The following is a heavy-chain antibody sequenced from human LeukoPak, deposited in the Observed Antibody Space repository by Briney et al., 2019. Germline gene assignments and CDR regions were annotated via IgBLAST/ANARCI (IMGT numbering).Heavy chain of an antibody. CDR2: ISSGSSFI. Sequence: GGSLRLSCAASGFTFSTYSMNWVRQAPGKGLEWVSSISSGSSFIYYADSVKGRFTISRDGAKNSLFLQMNSLRAEDTAVYYCARESSGYFYWGQGTLVTVSS. J-gene: IGHJ4*02. D-gene: IGHD3-22*01. V-gene: IGHV3-21*01. CDR3: ARESSGYFY. CDR1: GFTFSTYS.